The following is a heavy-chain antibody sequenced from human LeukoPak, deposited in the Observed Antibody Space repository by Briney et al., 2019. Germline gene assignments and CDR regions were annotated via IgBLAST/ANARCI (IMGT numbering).Heavy chain of an antibody. V-gene: IGHV4-31*03. CDR3: ARGGYSYGSFDY. CDR1: GGSISNGGYY. J-gene: IGHJ4*02. D-gene: IGHD5-18*01. CDR2: IYYSGST. Sequence: SQTLSLTCTVSGGSISNGGYYWSWIRQHPGEGLEWIGYIYYSGSTYYNPSLKSRVTISVDTSKNQFSLKLSSVTAADTAVYYCARGGYSYGSFDYWGQGTLVTVSS.